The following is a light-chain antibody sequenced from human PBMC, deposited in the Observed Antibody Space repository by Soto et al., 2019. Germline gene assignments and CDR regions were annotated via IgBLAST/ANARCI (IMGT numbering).Light chain of an antibody. V-gene: IGLV3-21*04. CDR2: YDS. J-gene: IGLJ2*01. CDR3: QVWDGDSARAV. Sequence: SYELTQPPSVSVAPGKTARITCGGNNIGTKSVHWYQQRPGQAPVLVIYYDSDRPSGIPERLSGSHSGNTASLTISRVEAGDEADYYCQVWDGDSARAVFGGGTKLTVL. CDR1: NIGTKS.